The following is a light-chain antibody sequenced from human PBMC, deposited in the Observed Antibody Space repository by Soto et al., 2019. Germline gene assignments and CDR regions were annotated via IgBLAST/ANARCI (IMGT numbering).Light chain of an antibody. CDR1: QSVSSY. CDR3: QQRSNLLT. J-gene: IGKJ4*01. V-gene: IGKV3-11*01. Sequence: EIVLTQSPATLSLSPGERATLSCRASQSVSSYLAWYHQKPGQAPRLLIYDASNRATGIPARFSGSGSGTDFTLTSSRLEPEDVTVYYWQQRSNLLTFGGGTKVEIK. CDR2: DAS.